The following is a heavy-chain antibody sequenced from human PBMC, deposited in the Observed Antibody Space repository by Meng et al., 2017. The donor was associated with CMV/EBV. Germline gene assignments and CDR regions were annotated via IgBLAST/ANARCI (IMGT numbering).Heavy chain of an antibody. CDR1: GFTFSSYA. D-gene: IGHD5-12*01. Sequence: LSLTCAASGFTFSSYAMSWVRQAPGKGLEWVSAISGSGGNTYYADSVKGRFTISRDNSKNTLYLQMNSLRAEDTAVYYCAKVGERRGYSGFHDYWGQGTLVTVS. V-gene: IGHV3-23*01. J-gene: IGHJ4*02. CDR2: ISGSGGNT. CDR3: AKVGERRGYSGFHDY.